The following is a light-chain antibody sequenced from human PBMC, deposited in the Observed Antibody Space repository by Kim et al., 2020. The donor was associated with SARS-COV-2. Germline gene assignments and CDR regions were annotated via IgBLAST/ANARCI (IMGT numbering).Light chain of an antibody. V-gene: IGKV2-28*01. J-gene: IGKJ5*01. CDR2: LGS. CDR1: QSLLHSNGYNY. CDR3: MQTLQTPIT. Sequence: DIVMTQSPLSLPVTPGEPASISCRSSQSLLHSNGYNYLDWYLQKPGQSPQLLIYLGSNRASGVADRLSGSGSGTDFTLKINRVETEDVGVYCSMQTLQTPITFGQGTRLEIK.